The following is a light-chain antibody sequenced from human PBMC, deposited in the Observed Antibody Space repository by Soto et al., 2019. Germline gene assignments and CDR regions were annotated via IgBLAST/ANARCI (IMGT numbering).Light chain of an antibody. Sequence: EIVLTQSPGTLSLSPGERATLSCRASQSVTSSYLAWYQQKPGQAPRLLIYGASSRATGIPDRFSGSVSGTDFTLTISRLEPEDFAVYYCQQRSNWWTFGQGTKVDIK. CDR3: QQRSNWWT. J-gene: IGKJ1*01. CDR2: GAS. CDR1: QSVTSSY. V-gene: IGKV3D-20*02.